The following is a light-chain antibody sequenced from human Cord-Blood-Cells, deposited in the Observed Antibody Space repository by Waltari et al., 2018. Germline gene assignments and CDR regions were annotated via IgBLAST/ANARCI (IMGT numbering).Light chain of an antibody. CDR1: QSVSSY. CDR2: DAS. CDR3: QQRSNWPPYT. V-gene: IGKV3-11*01. J-gene: IGKJ2*01. Sequence: EIVLTQSPATLSLSPGERATLSCRASQSVSSYLAWYQKKPGQAPRLLIYDASNRATGIPARFSGSGSVTDVTLTISSLEPEDFAVYYCQQRSNWPPYTFGQGTKLEIK.